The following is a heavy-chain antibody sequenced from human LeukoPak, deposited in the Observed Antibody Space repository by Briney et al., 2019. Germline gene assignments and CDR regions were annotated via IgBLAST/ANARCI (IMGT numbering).Heavy chain of an antibody. Sequence: PSETLSLTCGVHGEFFRAYYWSWIRQAPGKGLEGIGSIYYSGSTYYNPPLKSRVSMSVDTSKNQSSLKLNSVTAADTAVYYCAREVVVVVPARTNKFDYWGQGTLVTVSS. V-gene: IGHV4-34*11. D-gene: IGHD2-2*01. J-gene: IGHJ4*02. CDR2: IYYSGST. CDR3: AREVVVVVPARTNKFDY. CDR1: GEFFRAYY.